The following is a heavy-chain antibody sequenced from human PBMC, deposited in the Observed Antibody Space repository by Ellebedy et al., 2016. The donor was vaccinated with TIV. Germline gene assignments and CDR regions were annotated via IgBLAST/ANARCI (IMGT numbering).Heavy chain of an antibody. CDR3: AKDSGKYGWNSEY. V-gene: IGHV3-23*01. D-gene: IGHD3-10*01. J-gene: IGHJ4*02. Sequence: GESLKISCATSGFTFDNFAMRWFRQAPGKGLEWVSAITGSGDRTFYAYSVKGRFTVSRDTSKTTLFLQMNSLRAEDTAIYYCAKDSGKYGWNSEYWGQGTQVTVSS. CDR1: GFTFDNFA. CDR2: ITGSGDRT.